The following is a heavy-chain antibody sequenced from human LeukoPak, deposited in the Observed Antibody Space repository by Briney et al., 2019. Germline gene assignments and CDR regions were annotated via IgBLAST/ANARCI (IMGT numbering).Heavy chain of an antibody. CDR1: GGSVSRTSDY. D-gene: IGHD6-13*01. J-gene: IGHJ4*02. CDR2: IYYTGTT. V-gene: IGHV4-39*01. Sequence: PSETLSLTCTVSGGSVSRTSDYWDWIRQPPGTGLEWIGSIYYTGTTYYSPSLKSRLTMSVDTSKNQFSLKLSSVTAADTAVYYCARRWYSSSWYDDYWGQGTLVTVTS. CDR3: ARRWYSSSWYDDY.